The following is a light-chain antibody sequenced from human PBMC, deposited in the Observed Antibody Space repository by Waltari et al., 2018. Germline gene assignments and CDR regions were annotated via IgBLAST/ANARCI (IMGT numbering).Light chain of an antibody. CDR2: VNSEGSH. J-gene: IGLJ3*02. CDR1: SGHSSNV. V-gene: IGLV4-69*01. Sequence: QLVLTQSPSASASLGASVKLTCTLNSGHSSNVVAWLQQQPEKGPRYLMKVNSEGSHSKGDEIPDRFSGSSSGAERYLTLSSVQSEDEADYYCQTGGHGTWVFGGGTKLTVL. CDR3: QTGGHGTWV.